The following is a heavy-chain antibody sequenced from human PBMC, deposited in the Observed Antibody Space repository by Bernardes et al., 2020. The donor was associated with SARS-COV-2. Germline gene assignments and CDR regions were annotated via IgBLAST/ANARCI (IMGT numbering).Heavy chain of an antibody. D-gene: IGHD3-10*01. CDR1: GFYLDNYA. V-gene: IGHV3-23*01. CDR3: AKDVTGNRNWYFDL. J-gene: IGHJ2*01. Sequence: GGSLRLSCAVSGFYLDNYAMNWVRQAPGKGLEKVSLTSDGGTSYAAAVRGRFTISRDRYTNTLSLQMNSLRVEDTAVYYCAKDVTGNRNWYFDLWGRGTLVTVSS. CDR2: TSDGGT.